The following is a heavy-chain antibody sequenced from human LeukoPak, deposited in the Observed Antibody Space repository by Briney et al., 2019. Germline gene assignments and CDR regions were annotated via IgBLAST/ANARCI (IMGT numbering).Heavy chain of an antibody. D-gene: IGHD4-17*01. CDR1: GFSFSYYG. J-gene: IGHJ4*02. Sequence: GGSLRLSCEVSGFSFSYYGMHWVRQAPGKGLEWVAEIWHGGRDKYYVDSVKGRFTISRDNAKNSLYLQMNSLRAEDTAVYYCASYDYGDYVAFDYWGQGTLVTVSS. V-gene: IGHV3-7*01. CDR2: IWHGGRDK. CDR3: ASYDYGDYVAFDY.